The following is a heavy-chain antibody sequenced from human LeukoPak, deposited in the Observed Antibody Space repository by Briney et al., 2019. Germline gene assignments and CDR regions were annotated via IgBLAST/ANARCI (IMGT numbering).Heavy chain of an antibody. Sequence: PGGSLRLSCAASGFTFSSYGMHWVRQAPGKGLEWVAVISYDGSNKYYAGSVKGRFTISRDNSKNTLYLQMNSLRAEDTAVYYCAKDCPFVVVPAAASTGWGQGTLVTVSS. J-gene: IGHJ4*02. D-gene: IGHD2-2*01. V-gene: IGHV3-30*18. CDR1: GFTFSSYG. CDR3: AKDCPFVVVPAAASTG. CDR2: ISYDGSNK.